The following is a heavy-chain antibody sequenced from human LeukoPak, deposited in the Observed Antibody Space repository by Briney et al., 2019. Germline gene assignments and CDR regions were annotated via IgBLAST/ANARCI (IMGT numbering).Heavy chain of an antibody. V-gene: IGHV3-21*04. J-gene: IGHJ3*02. Sequence: GGSLRLSCAASGFTFSSYTMNWVRQAPGKGLEWVSSITSSSSYIYYADSVKGRFTISGDNSKNTLYLQMNSLRAEDTALYYCAKDLFSSSGYYYDENAFEIWGQGTMVIVSS. CDR2: ITSSSSYI. CDR1: GFTFSSYT. D-gene: IGHD3-22*01. CDR3: AKDLFSSSGYYYDENAFEI.